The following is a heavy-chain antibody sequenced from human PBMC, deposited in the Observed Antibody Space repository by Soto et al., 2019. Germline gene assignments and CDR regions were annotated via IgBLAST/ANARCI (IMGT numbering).Heavy chain of an antibody. Sequence: ASVKVSCKVSGYTLTELSMHWVRQAPGKGLEWMGGFDPEDGETIYAQKFQGRVTMTEDTSTDTAYMELSSLRSEDTAVYYCATQSLRGYSYGFFDYWGQGTLVTVS. V-gene: IGHV1-24*01. CDR1: GYTLTELS. D-gene: IGHD5-18*01. J-gene: IGHJ4*02. CDR2: FDPEDGET. CDR3: ATQSLRGYSYGFFDY.